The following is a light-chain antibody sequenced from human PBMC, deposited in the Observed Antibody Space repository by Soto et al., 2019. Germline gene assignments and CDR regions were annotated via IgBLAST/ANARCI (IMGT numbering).Light chain of an antibody. CDR3: QSYDSSLSDSV. V-gene: IGLV1-40*01. J-gene: IGLJ3*02. CDR1: SSNIGAGYD. Sequence: QSVLTQPPSVSGAPGQTVTISCTGSSSNIGAGYDVHWYQQLPGTAPKLLIYGNNNRPSGVPDRFSGSKSGTSASLAIAGLQAADEADYYCQSYDSSLSDSVFGGGTKVTVL. CDR2: GNN.